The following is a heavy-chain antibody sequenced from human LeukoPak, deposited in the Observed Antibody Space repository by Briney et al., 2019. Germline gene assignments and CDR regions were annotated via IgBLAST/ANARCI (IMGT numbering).Heavy chain of an antibody. CDR1: GDTVSSNSTA. V-gene: IGHV6-1*01. CDR2: TYYRSKWYN. Sequence: SQTLSLTCAISGDTVSSNSTAWNWIRQSPSRGLEWLGRTYYRSKWYNDYAVSVKSRITINPDTSKNQFALQLNSVTPEDRAVYYCAYGPNQAVACLLVYWGQGTLVTVSS. J-gene: IGHJ4*02. D-gene: IGHD6-19*01. CDR3: AYGPNQAVACLLVY.